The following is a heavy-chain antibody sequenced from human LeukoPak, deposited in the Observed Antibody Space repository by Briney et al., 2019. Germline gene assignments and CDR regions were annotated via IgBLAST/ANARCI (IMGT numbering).Heavy chain of an antibody. J-gene: IGHJ6*03. CDR3: ARAYYYYYYMDV. CDR1: GYTFTSYY. Sequence: ASVKVSCKASGYTFTSYYMHWVRQAPGQGPEWMGIINPSGGSTSYAQKFQGRVTMTRDMSTSTAYMELSRLRSDDTAVYYCARAYYYYYYMDVWGKGTTVTISS. CDR2: INPSGGST. V-gene: IGHV1-46*01.